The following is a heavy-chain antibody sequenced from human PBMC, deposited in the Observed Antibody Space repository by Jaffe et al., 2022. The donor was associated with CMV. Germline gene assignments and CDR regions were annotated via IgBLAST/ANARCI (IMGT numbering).Heavy chain of an antibody. CDR1: GFTFSSYS. J-gene: IGHJ4*02. CDR2: ISSSSSYI. Sequence: EVQLVESGGGLVKPGGSLRLSCAASGFTFSSYSMNWVRQAPGKGLEWVSSISSSSSYIYYADSVKGRFTISRDNAKNSLYLQMNSLRAEDTAVYYCARSVLGPDIVATDFDYWGQGTLVTVSS. CDR3: ARSVLGPDIVATDFDY. D-gene: IGHD5-12*01. V-gene: IGHV3-21*01.